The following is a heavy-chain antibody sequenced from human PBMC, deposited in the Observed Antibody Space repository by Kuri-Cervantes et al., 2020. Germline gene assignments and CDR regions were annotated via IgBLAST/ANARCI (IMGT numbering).Heavy chain of an antibody. CDR2: INHSGST. Sequence: SETLSLTCAVYGGSFSGYYWSWIRQPPGKGLEWIGEINHSGSTNYNPSLKSRVTISVDTSKNQFSLKLSSVTAADTAVYYCARVYTGWAAAGRRSYFDYWGQGTLVTVSS. CDR1: GGSFSGYY. D-gene: IGHD6-13*01. CDR3: ARVYTGWAAAGRRSYFDY. J-gene: IGHJ4*02. V-gene: IGHV4-34*01.